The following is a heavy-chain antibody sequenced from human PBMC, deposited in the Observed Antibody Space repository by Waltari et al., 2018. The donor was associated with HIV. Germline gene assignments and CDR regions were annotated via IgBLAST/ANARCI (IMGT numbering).Heavy chain of an antibody. Sequence: QVQLQESGPGLVKPSQTLSLTCTVSGGSISSGDYYWSWIRQPPGKGLEWIGYIYYSGSTYYNPSLKSRVTISVDTSKNQFSLKLSSVTAADTTVYYCARDCCDFWSGYSRHYYYGMDGWGQGTTVTVSS. CDR3: ARDCCDFWSGYSRHYYYGMDG. CDR2: IYYSGST. D-gene: IGHD3-3*01. V-gene: IGHV4-30-4*01. J-gene: IGHJ6*02. CDR1: GGSISSGDYY.